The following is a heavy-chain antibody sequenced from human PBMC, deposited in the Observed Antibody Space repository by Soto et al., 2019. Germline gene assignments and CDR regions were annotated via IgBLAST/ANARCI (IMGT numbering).Heavy chain of an antibody. V-gene: IGHV3-30-3*01. CDR2: ISKDGTSA. Sequence: QVQLAESGGGVVLPGRSLRLSCVASGFTFNRHAMYWVRQAPGKGLEWVTLISKDGTSAYYADSVRGRFTISRDNSESTLFLEMNRLTHEDTGPYDCSRDLRCATLTYHWFDPWGRCNQVNVAA. D-gene: IGHD2-2*02. CDR3: SRDLRCATLTYHWFDP. J-gene: IGHJ5*02. CDR1: GFTFNRHA.